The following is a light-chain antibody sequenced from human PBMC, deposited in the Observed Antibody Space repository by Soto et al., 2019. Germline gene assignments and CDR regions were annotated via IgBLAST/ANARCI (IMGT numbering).Light chain of an antibody. V-gene: IGLV2-8*01. CDR1: SSDVGGSKY. Sequence: QSVLTQSPSASGSPGQSVSISCSGGSSDVGGSKYVSWYQVKPGKAPKLIIYEVNRRPEGAPYRFSGSKSGNTASLTVSGLHAEDEGDYYCFSYADTNNFVFGSGTKVTVL. CDR3: FSYADTNNFV. J-gene: IGLJ1*01. CDR2: EVN.